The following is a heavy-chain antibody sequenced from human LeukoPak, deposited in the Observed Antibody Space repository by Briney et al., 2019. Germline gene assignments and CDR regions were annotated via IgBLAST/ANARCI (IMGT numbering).Heavy chain of an antibody. CDR3: ARDYTLTLGTTTYFQH. CDR1: GYTFTSYG. V-gene: IGHV7-4-1*02. Sequence: ASVKVSCKASGYTFTSYGISWVRQAPGQGLELMGWINTNTGNPTYAQGFTGRFVFSLDTSVNTAYLQISSLKAEDTAVYYCARDYTLTLGTTTYFQHWGQGTLVTVSS. CDR2: INTNTGNP. D-gene: IGHD1-7*01. J-gene: IGHJ1*01.